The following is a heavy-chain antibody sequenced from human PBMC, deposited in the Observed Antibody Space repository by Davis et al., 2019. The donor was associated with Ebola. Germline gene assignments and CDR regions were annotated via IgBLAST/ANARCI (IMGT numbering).Heavy chain of an antibody. CDR3: ARCEENPDTTMVSCFDY. CDR1: GYTSTSYA. J-gene: IGHJ4*02. Sequence: AASVKVSCKASGYTSTSYAMNWVRQAPGQGLEWMGWINTNTGNPTYAQGFTGRFVFSLDTSVSTAYLQISSLKAEDTAVYYCARCEENPDTTMVSCFDYWGQGTLVTVSS. D-gene: IGHD5-18*01. CDR2: INTNTGNP. V-gene: IGHV7-4-1*02.